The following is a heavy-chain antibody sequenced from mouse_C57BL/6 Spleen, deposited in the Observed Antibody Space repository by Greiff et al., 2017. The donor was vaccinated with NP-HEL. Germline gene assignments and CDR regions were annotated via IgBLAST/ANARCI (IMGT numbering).Heavy chain of an antibody. J-gene: IGHJ3*01. Sequence: QVQLQQPGAELVKPGASVKMSCKASGYTFTSYWITWVKQRPGQGLEWIGDIYPGSGSTNYDEKFKGKATLTVDTSSSTAYMQLSSLTSEDSAVNYCSRTGDSNGFAYWGQGTLVTVSA. CDR3: SRTGDSNGFAY. CDR2: IYPGSGST. V-gene: IGHV1-55*01. D-gene: IGHD2-5*01. CDR1: GYTFTSYW.